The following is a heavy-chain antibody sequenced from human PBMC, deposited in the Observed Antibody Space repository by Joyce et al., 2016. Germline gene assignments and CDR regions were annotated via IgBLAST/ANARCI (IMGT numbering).Heavy chain of an antibody. J-gene: IGHJ4*02. CDR3: ARGRGDDFWSGYYGSIDY. D-gene: IGHD3-3*01. CDR1: GDIFNAYG. Sequence: QVPLEQSGAEVKKPGSSVKVSCKTSGDIFNAYGINWVRQAPGQGLEWLGGIVPMSATTDYAQKFRGRLTISAHEPTSTVYMELGSLRSDDTGTYYCARGRGDDFWSGYYGSIDYWGQGTLVSVSS. V-gene: IGHV1-69*01. CDR2: IVPMSATT.